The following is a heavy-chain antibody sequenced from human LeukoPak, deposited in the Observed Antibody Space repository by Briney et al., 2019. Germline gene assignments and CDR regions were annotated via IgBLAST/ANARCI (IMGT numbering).Heavy chain of an antibody. CDR3: ARDKALTYCSGGSCSDAFDT. CDR2: INPNSGGT. V-gene: IGHV1-2*04. Sequence: ASVKVSCKASGYTFTGYYMHWVRQAPGQGLEWMGWINPNSGGTNYAQKFQGWVTMTRDTSISTAYMELSRLRSDDTAVYYCARDKALTYCSGGSCSDAFDTWGQGTMVTVSS. D-gene: IGHD2-15*01. J-gene: IGHJ3*02. CDR1: GYTFTGYY.